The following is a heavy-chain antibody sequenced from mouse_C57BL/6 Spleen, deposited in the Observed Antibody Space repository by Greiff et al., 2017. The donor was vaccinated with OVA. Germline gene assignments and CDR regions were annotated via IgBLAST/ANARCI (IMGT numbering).Heavy chain of an antibody. V-gene: IGHV1-15*01. CDR1: GYTFTDYE. CDR3: TRDSDGSWYFDV. J-gene: IGHJ1*03. Sequence: VQLQESGAELVRPGASVTLSCKASGYTFTDYEMHWVKQTPVHGLEWIGAIDPETGGTAYNQKFKGKAILTADKSSSTAYMELRSLTSEDSAVYYCTRDSDGSWYFDVWGTGTTVTVSS. CDR2: IDPETGGT. D-gene: IGHD1-1*01.